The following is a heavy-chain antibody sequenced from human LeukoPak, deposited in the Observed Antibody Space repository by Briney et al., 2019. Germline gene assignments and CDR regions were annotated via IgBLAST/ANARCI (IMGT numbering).Heavy chain of an antibody. CDR1: GFTFSSYA. Sequence: GGSLRPSCAASGFTFSSYAMSWVRQAPGKGLEWVSAISGSGGSTYYADSVKGRFTISRDNSKNTLCLQMNSLRAEDTAVYYCAKVGDERFLEWLARGGYFDYWGQGTLVTASS. D-gene: IGHD3-3*01. J-gene: IGHJ4*02. CDR3: AKVGDERFLEWLARGGYFDY. V-gene: IGHV3-23*01. CDR2: ISGSGGST.